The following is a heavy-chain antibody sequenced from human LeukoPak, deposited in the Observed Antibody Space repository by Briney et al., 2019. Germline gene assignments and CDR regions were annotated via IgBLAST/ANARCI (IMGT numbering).Heavy chain of an antibody. D-gene: IGHD3-10*01. J-gene: IGHJ4*02. CDR2: IYYSGST. CDR1: GGSISSSSYY. V-gene: IGHV4-39*01. Sequence: PSETLSLTCTVSGGSISSSSYYWGWIRQPPGKGLEWIGSIYYSGSTYYNPSLKSRVTISVDTSKNQFSLKLSSVTAADTAVYYCARLLLWFGERVYYFDYWGQGTLVTVSS. CDR3: ARLLLWFGERVYYFDY.